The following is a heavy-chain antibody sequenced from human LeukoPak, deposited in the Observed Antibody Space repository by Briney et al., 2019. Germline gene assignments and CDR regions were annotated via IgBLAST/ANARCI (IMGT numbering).Heavy chain of an antibody. Sequence: SQTLSLTSAISVDSVSSNIVACNWIRQSPSRSLEWLGRTYYRAKWYNDFPVSSKSRITINAQTSKNQFSLLLNSVTPGHTAVYYCARDRYTAMFHDAFDIWGQGTMVTVSS. CDR1: VDSVSSNIVA. V-gene: IGHV6-1*01. CDR2: TYYRAKWYN. D-gene: IGHD5-18*01. J-gene: IGHJ3*02. CDR3: ARDRYTAMFHDAFDI.